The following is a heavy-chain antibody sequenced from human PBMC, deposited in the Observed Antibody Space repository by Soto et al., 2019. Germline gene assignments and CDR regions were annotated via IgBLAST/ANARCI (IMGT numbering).Heavy chain of an antibody. CDR3: ARGRGRDCSSTSCYLRNNWFDP. CDR1: GGSFSGYY. V-gene: IGHV4-34*01. J-gene: IGHJ5*02. D-gene: IGHD2-2*01. Sequence: SETLSLTCAVYGGSFSGYYWSWIRQPPGKGLEWIGEINHSGSTNYNPSLKSRVTISVDTSKNQFSLKLSSVTAADTAVYYCARGRGRDCSSTSCYLRNNWFDPWGQGTLVTVSS. CDR2: INHSGST.